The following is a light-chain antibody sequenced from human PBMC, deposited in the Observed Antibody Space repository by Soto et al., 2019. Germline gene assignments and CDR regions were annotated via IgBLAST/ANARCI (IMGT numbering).Light chain of an antibody. CDR2: KNS. CDR3: AAWDDRLRGFL. Sequence: QSVLTQPPSASGTPGQRVTISCSGSSSNIGSSSVYWYQQLPGTAPKLLIFKNSQRPSGVPDRFSGSKSGTSASLAVSGLRSGDEADYYCAAWDDRLRGFLFGPGTKVTVL. CDR1: SSNIGSSS. J-gene: IGLJ1*01. V-gene: IGLV1-47*01.